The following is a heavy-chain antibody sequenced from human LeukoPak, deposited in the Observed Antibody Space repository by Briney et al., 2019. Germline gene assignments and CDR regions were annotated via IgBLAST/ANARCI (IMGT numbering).Heavy chain of an antibody. V-gene: IGHV3-33*01. J-gene: IGHJ4*02. CDR2: IWYDGSNK. Sequence: GRSLRLSCAPSGFTFSSYGTHGVRQAPGKGLERGAVIWYDGSNKYYAGSVKGRFTISRDNSKNTLYLQMNSLRAEDTAVYYCARRCSSTSCYYGDYWGQGTLVTVSS. D-gene: IGHD2-2*01. CDR3: ARRCSSTSCYYGDY. CDR1: GFTFSSYG.